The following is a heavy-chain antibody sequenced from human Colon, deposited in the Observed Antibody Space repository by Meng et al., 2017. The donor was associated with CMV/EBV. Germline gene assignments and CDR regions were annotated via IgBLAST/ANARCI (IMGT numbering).Heavy chain of an antibody. J-gene: IGHJ4*02. V-gene: IGHV3-53*01. CDR2: IYSGGST. Sequence: GGSLKISCAASGFTVSSNYMSWVRQAPGKGLEWVSVIYSGGSTYYADSVKGRFTISRDNSKNTLYLQMNSLRAEDTAVYYCARQTVTFPLRYFDYWGQGTLVTVSS. CDR1: GFTVSSNY. CDR3: ARQTVTFPLRYFDY. D-gene: IGHD4-17*01.